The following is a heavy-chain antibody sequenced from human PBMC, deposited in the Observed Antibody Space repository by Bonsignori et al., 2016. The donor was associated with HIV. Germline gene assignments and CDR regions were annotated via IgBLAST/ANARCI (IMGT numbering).Heavy chain of an antibody. Sequence: QVQLVQSGAEVKKPGASVKVSCKASGYTFTGHYMHWLRQAPGQGLEWMGWISPTTGGTNYAQKFQGRVTMTRATSVNTAYMQLNSLRSDDTAVYYCTRVHSINSSNSYYF. CDR1: GYTFTGHY. D-gene: IGHD6-13*01. CDR3: TRVHSINSSNSYYF. J-gene: IGHJ4*01. CDR2: ISPTTGGT. V-gene: IGHV1-2*02.